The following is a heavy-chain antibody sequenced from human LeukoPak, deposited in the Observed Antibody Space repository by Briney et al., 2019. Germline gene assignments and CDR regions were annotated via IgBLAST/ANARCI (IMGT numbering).Heavy chain of an antibody. J-gene: IGHJ4*02. D-gene: IGHD3-22*01. Sequence: QPGGSLRLSCAASGFTFSSYAMHWVRQAPGKGLVWVSRINSDGSSTSYAGSVKGRFTISRDDAKNTLYLQMNSLRVEDTAVYYCARHFYDSSGFPHWGQGTLVTVSS. V-gene: IGHV3-74*01. CDR2: INSDGSST. CDR3: ARHFYDSSGFPH. CDR1: GFTFSSYA.